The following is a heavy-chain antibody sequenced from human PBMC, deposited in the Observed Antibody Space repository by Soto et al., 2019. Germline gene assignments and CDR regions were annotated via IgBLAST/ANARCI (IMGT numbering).Heavy chain of an antibody. V-gene: IGHV3-30*18. J-gene: IGHJ4*02. CDR2: ISYDGSNK. CDR3: AKALALSSHSAPDY. D-gene: IGHD2-2*01. CDR1: GFTFSSYG. Sequence: HPGGSLRLSCAASGFTFSSYGMHWVRQAPGKGLEWVAVISYDGSNKYYADSVKGRFTISRDNSKNTLYLQMNSLRAEDTAVYYCAKALALSSHSAPDYWGQGTLVTVSS.